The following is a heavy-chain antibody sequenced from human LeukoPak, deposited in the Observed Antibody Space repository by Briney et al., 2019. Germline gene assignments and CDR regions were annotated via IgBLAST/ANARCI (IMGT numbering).Heavy chain of an antibody. V-gene: IGHV3-7*01. D-gene: IGHD1-20*01. J-gene: IGHJ4*02. CDR3: ASGYNSDS. CDR1: GFTLNKYW. Sequence: GGSLRLSCAASGFTLNKYWMTWVRQAPGKGLEWVANIKEDGSEKNYVDSVKGRFTISRDNAKNSLYLQMNSLRVEDMAVYYCASGYNSDSWGQGTLVIVSS. CDR2: IKEDGSEK.